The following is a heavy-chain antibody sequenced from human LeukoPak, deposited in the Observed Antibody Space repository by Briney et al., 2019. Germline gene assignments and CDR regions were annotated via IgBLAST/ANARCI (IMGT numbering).Heavy chain of an antibody. CDR2: INHSGST. CDR1: GGSFSGYY. Sequence: PSGTLSLTCAVYGGSFSGYYWSWIRQPPGKGLEWIGEINHSGSTNYNPSLKSRVTISVDTSKNQFSLKLSSVTAADTAVYYCATYYYGSGSYYNVRVGWFDPWGQGTLVTVSS. V-gene: IGHV4-34*01. J-gene: IGHJ5*02. D-gene: IGHD3-10*01. CDR3: ATYYYGSGSYYNVRVGWFDP.